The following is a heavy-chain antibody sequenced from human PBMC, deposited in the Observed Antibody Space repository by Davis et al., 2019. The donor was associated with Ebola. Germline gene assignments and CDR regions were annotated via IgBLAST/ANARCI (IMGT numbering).Heavy chain of an antibody. D-gene: IGHD3-10*01. CDR3: ARHRSGSYYEPPDC. CDR2: LSYSANT. CDR1: GGSITTRSHF. V-gene: IGHV4-39*01. J-gene: IGHJ4*02. Sequence: MPSATLSLTCTLSGGSITTRSHFWGWIRQPPGKGLEWIGSLSYSANTYYNPSLKDPVTITVDTSKNQCSLEVTSVTDADTAVYYCARHRSGSYYEPPDCWGQGTLVTVSS.